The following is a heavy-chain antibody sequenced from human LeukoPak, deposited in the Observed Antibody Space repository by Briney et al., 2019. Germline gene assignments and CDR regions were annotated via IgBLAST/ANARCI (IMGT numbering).Heavy chain of an antibody. Sequence: GGSLRLSCAASGFTFSSYAMSWVRQAPGKGLEWVSAISGSGGSTYYADSVKGRFTISRDNSKNTLYLQMNSLRAEDTAVYYCAKDGFGYCSSTSCYNYYYYYMDVWGKGTTVTVSS. J-gene: IGHJ6*03. CDR3: AKDGFGYCSSTSCYNYYYYYMDV. V-gene: IGHV3-23*01. CDR2: ISGSGGST. D-gene: IGHD2-2*03. CDR1: GFTFSSYA.